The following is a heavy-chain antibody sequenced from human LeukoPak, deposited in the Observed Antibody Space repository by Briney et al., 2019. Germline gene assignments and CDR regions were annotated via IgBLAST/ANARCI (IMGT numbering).Heavy chain of an antibody. D-gene: IGHD4-17*01. J-gene: IGHJ5*02. CDR1: GYTFTGYY. Sequence: ASVKVSCKASGYTFTGYYMHWVRQAPGQGLEWMGWINPNSGGTNYAQKFQGWVTMTRDTSISTANMELSRLRSDDTAVYYCARGAGHYGDQGYWFDPWGQGTLVTVSS. V-gene: IGHV1-2*04. CDR2: INPNSGGT. CDR3: ARGAGHYGDQGYWFDP.